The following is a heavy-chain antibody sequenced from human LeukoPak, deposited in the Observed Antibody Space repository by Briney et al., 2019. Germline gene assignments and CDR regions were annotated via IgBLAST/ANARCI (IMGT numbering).Heavy chain of an antibody. D-gene: IGHD5-24*01. J-gene: IGHJ4*02. CDR3: ARIRDGYPQAVDY. V-gene: IGHV4-34*01. CDR2: INHSGST. Sequence: SETLSLTCAVYGGSFSGYYWSWIRQPPGKGLEWIGEINHSGSTNYNPSLKSRVTISVDTSKNQFSLKLSSVTAADTAVYYCARIRDGYPQAVDYWGQGTLVTVSS. CDR1: GGSFSGYY.